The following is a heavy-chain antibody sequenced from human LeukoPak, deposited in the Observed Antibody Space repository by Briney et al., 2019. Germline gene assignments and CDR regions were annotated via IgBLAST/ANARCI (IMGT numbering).Heavy chain of an antibody. Sequence: QTGGSLRLSHAASGLTFSSYAMRWVRQPPGKGLEWVSVISGRGGNRYYADSVKGRFTISRDNSKKTLYLQMNSLRAADTAVYYCAKTMPAGYNSGPSDYWGQGILVTVSS. CDR2: ISGRGGNR. CDR1: GLTFSSYA. J-gene: IGHJ4*02. D-gene: IGHD6-19*01. CDR3: AKTMPAGYNSGPSDY. V-gene: IGHV3-23*01.